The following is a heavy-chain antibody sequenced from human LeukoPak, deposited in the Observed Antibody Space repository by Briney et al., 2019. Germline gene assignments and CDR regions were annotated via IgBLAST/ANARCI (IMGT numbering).Heavy chain of an antibody. CDR1: GDSISGGGHY. Sequence: SETLSLACTVSGDSISGGGHYWGWMRQTPGKRLEWIGNIYFSGDTSYNPSLKSRLTMSVDTTKNQLFLNLDSVTAADTAVYYCTRDSGFWLYWGQGTLVAVSS. J-gene: IGHJ4*02. CDR2: IYFSGDT. V-gene: IGHV4-39*07. D-gene: IGHD3-3*01. CDR3: TRDSGFWLY.